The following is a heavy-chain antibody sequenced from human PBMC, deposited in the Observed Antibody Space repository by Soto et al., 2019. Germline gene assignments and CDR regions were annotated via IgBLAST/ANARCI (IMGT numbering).Heavy chain of an antibody. CDR1: GYTFTSYD. CDR3: ARSIRGRIAARPTYYYYYMDV. J-gene: IGHJ6*03. V-gene: IGHV1-8*01. D-gene: IGHD6-6*01. CDR2: MNPNSGNT. Sequence: GASVKVSCKASGYTFTSYDINWVRQATGQGLEWMGWMNPNSGNTGYAQKFQGRVTMTRNTSISTAYMELSSLRSEDTAVYYCARSIRGRIAARPTYYYYYMDVWGKGTTVTVS.